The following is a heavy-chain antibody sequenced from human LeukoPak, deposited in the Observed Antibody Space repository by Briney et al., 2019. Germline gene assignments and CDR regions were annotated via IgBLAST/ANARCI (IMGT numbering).Heavy chain of an antibody. V-gene: IGHV1-2*02. CDR3: ARGRKPAYSFPLHFDY. J-gene: IGHJ4*02. CDR2: INPNSGGT. CDR1: GYTFTGYY. D-gene: IGHD1-14*01. Sequence: GASVKVSYKASGYTFTGYYMHWVRQAPGQGLEWMGWINPNSGGTNYAQKFQGRVTMTRDTSISTAYMELSRLRSDDTAVYYCARGRKPAYSFPLHFDYWGQGTLVTVSS.